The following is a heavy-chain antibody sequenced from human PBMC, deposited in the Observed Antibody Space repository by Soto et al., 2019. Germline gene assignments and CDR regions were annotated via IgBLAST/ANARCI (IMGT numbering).Heavy chain of an antibody. CDR1: GYTFTSYY. J-gene: IGHJ6*01. CDR3: ARDSGEEVATITYYYYYGRDD. CDR2: INPSGGST. Sequence: ASVKVSCKASGYTFTSYYMHWVRQAPGQGLEWMGIINPSGGSTSYAQKFQGRVTMTRDTSTSTVYMELSSLRSEDTAVYYCARDSGEEVATITYYYYYGRDDLWQGTKVTV. D-gene: IGHD5-12*01. V-gene: IGHV1-46*01.